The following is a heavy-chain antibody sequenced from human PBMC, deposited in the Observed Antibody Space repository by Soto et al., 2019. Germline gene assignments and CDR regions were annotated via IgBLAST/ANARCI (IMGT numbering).Heavy chain of an antibody. V-gene: IGHV4-39*01. CDR3: ARRVAVAGHYFDY. CDR1: GGSVSSTNYY. J-gene: IGHJ4*02. CDR2: MSYSVST. Sequence: SETLSLTCTVSGGSVSSTNYYWGWIRQPPGKTLEWIGSMSYSVSTYYNPSLKSRVTISVDTSKNQFSLNLSSATAADTAVYFCARRVAVAGHYFDYWGQGTLVTVSS. D-gene: IGHD6-19*01.